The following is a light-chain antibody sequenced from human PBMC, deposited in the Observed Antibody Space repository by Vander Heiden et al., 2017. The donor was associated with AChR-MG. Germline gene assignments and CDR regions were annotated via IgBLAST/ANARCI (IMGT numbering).Light chain of an antibody. CDR3: AAWDDSLSASYV. CDR2: STN. CDR1: SSNIGNKA. V-gene: IGLV1-44*01. Sequence: QSVLTQPPSASGTPGQRVTISCSGSSSNIGNKAVNWYQQLPGTAPKLLIYSTNQRPSGVPDRFSGSKSGTSASLAISSLQSEDEADYYCAAWDDSLSASYVFGTGTRVTVL. J-gene: IGLJ1*01.